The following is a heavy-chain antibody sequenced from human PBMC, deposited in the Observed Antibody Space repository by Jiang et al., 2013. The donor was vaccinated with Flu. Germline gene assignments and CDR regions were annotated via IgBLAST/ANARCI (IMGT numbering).Heavy chain of an antibody. D-gene: IGHD1-26*01. CDR1: GFTFRIYT. V-gene: IGHV3-21*06. CDR2: ISSASNYI. CDR3: AAEKPSGTYVHYYGIDV. J-gene: IGHJ6*02. Sequence: QLLESGGGLVSPGGSLRLSCAASGFTFRIYTMNWVRQAPGKGLEWVSSISSASNYIYYADSVKGRFTISRDNAKNSLFLQMDSLRAEDTALYYCAAEKPSGTYVHYYGIDVWGQGTTVT.